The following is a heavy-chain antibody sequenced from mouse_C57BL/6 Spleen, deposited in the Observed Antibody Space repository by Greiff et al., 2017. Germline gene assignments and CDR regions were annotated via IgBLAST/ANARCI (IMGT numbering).Heavy chain of an antibody. V-gene: IGHV1-42*01. Sequence: EVQLQQSGPELVKPGASVKISCKASGYSFTGYYMNWVKQSPEKSLEWIGEINPSTGGTTYNQKFKAKATLTVDKSSSTAYMQLKSLTSEDSAVYYCARWGGLRRRFDYWGQGTTLTVSS. CDR3: ARWGGLRRRFDY. CDR1: GYSFTGYY. D-gene: IGHD2-4*01. J-gene: IGHJ2*01. CDR2: INPSTGGT.